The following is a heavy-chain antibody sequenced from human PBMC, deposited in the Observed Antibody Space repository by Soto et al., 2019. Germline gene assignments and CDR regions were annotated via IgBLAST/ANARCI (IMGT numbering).Heavy chain of an antibody. D-gene: IGHD2-21*02. Sequence: GESLKISCKGSGYRFTSYWIAWVRQMPGKGLEWMGIIYPGDSNTRYSPSFQGQVTISADKSISTAYLQWSSLKASDTAMYYCAIETRRCDGDCYRLGAFDIWGQGTMVTVSS. V-gene: IGHV5-51*01. J-gene: IGHJ3*02. CDR1: GYRFTSYW. CDR2: IYPGDSNT. CDR3: AIETRRCDGDCYRLGAFDI.